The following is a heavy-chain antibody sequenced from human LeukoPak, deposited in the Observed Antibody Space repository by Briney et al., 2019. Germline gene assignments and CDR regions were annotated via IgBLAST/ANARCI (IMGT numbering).Heavy chain of an antibody. J-gene: IGHJ4*02. CDR3: ATYYYGSGSYYPDY. D-gene: IGHD3-10*01. Sequence: PGGSLRLSCAASGFTFSNYWMSWVRQPPGKGLEWVANINQDGSEKYYVDSVKGRFTISRDNARNSLYLQMNSLRAEDTAVYYCATYYYGSGSYYPDYWGQGTLVTVSS. V-gene: IGHV3-7*01. CDR2: INQDGSEK. CDR1: GFTFSNYW.